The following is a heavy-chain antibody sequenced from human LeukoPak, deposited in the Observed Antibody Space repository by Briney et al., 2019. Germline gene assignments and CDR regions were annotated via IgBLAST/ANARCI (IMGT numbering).Heavy chain of an antibody. CDR1: GFTFSSYA. V-gene: IGHV3-23*01. CDR2: ISGSGGST. Sequence: GGSLRLSCAASGFTFSSYAMSWVRQAPGKGLEWVSAISGSGGSTYYADSVKGRFTIPRDNSKNTLYLQMNSLRAEDTAVYYCAKDGIGRYYYDSSGYFEYWGQGTLVTVSS. J-gene: IGHJ4*02. D-gene: IGHD3-22*01. CDR3: AKDGIGRYYYDSSGYFEY.